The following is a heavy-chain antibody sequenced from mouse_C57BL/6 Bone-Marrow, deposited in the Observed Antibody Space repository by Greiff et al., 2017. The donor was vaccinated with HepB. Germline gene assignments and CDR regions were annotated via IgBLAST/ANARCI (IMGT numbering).Heavy chain of an antibody. J-gene: IGHJ3*01. V-gene: IGHV1-64*01. D-gene: IGHD2-5*01. CDR2: IHPNSGST. CDR1: GYTFTSYW. Sequence: QVQLKQPGAELVKPGASVKLSCKASGYTFTSYWMHWVKQRPGQGLEWIGMIHPNSGSTNYNEKFKSKATLTVDKSSSTAYMQLSSLTSEDSAVYYCARGAYYSNYGFAYWGQGTLVTVSA. CDR3: ARGAYYSNYGFAY.